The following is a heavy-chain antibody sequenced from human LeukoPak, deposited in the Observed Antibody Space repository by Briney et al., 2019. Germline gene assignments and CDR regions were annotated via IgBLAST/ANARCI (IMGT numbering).Heavy chain of an antibody. Sequence: SETLSLTCTVSGGSISSYYWSWIRQPPGKGLEWIGYIYYSGSTNYNPSLKSRVTISVDTSKNQFSLKLSSVTAADTAVYYCATSGYSSSRSSFDYWGQGTLVTVSS. D-gene: IGHD6-13*01. CDR1: GGSISSYY. V-gene: IGHV4-59*01. J-gene: IGHJ4*02. CDR2: IYYSGST. CDR3: ATSGYSSSRSSFDY.